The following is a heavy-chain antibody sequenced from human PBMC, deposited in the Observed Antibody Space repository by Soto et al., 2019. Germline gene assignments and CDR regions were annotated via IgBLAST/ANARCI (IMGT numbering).Heavy chain of an antibody. CDR1: GFTFSSYG. D-gene: IGHD6-19*01. J-gene: IGHJ4*02. CDR2: ISHDGSNK. CDR3: AKAFPPGIAVAAATLDY. Sequence: QVQLVESGGGVVQPGRSLRLSCAASGFTFSSYGMHWVRQAPGKGLEWVAIISHDGSNKYYADSVKGRFTIPRDNSENRLYLQMNRLRPEDTAVYYCAKAFPPGIAVAAATLDYWGQGTLVTVSS. V-gene: IGHV3-30*18.